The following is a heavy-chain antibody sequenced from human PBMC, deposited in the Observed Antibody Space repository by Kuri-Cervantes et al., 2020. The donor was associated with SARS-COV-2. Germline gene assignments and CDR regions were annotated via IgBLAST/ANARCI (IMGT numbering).Heavy chain of an antibody. Sequence: SETLSLTCTVSGGSIHSSPYYWGWIRQPPGQGLEWIGSIYYSANTYFNPSLKSRVTMSVDTSRNQFSLRLSSVTGSDTAGYYCARHDGGYFDYWGQGTLVTVSS. CDR1: GGSIHSSPYY. J-gene: IGHJ4*02. CDR2: IYYSANT. CDR3: ARHDGGYFDY. D-gene: IGHD3-10*01. V-gene: IGHV4-39*01.